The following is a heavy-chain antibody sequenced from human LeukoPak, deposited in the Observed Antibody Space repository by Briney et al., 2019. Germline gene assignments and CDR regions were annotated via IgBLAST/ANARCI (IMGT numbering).Heavy chain of an antibody. CDR2: INHSGST. V-gene: IGHV4-34*01. CDR3: ARGLYSSGWKVFNYFDY. J-gene: IGHJ4*02. CDR1: GGSFSGYY. Sequence: PSETLSLTCAVYGGSFSGYYWSWIRQPPGKGLEWIGEINHSGSTNYNPSLKSRVTISVDTSKNQFSLKLSSVTAADTAVYYCARGLYSSGWKVFNYFDYWGQGTLVTVSS. D-gene: IGHD6-19*01.